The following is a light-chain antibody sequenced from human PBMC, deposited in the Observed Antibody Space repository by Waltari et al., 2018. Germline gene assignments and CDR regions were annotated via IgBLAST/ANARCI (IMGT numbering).Light chain of an antibody. CDR3: QQSYSTPRT. Sequence: DLQMTEYPSSIYAAVGARVTITCRASQSISSYLNWYQQKPGKAPKLLIYAASSMQSGLPSRFSGSGSGTDFTLTISSLQSEDFATYYCQQSYSTPRTFGQGTRVEIK. CDR1: QSISSY. CDR2: AAS. J-gene: IGKJ1*01. V-gene: IGKV1-39*01.